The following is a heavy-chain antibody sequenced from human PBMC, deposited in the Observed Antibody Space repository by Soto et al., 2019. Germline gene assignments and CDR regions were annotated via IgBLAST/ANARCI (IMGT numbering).Heavy chain of an antibody. D-gene: IGHD6-13*01. V-gene: IGHV3-48*03. CDR3: VRDTMRASAAASLDY. Sequence: GSMVLSCAASGFTFSTYEFNGVRQAPGRGLEWISYISVSGNIIKYADSVKGRFTISRDNAENSLHLHMSSLRVDDTAVYFCVRDTMRASAAASLDYWGQGTQVTV. CDR2: ISVSGNII. CDR1: GFTFSTYE. J-gene: IGHJ4*02.